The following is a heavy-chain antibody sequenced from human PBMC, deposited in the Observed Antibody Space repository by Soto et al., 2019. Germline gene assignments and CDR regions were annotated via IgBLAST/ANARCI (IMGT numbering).Heavy chain of an antibody. V-gene: IGHV3-66*01. D-gene: IGHD3-16*02. CDR3: ARALLPSYFVIDD. J-gene: IGHJ4*02. Sequence: GGSLRLSCAASGFTVSSNYMSWVRQAPGKGLEWVSVIYSGGSTYYADSVKGRFIISRDNSKNTLFLQMNSLRAEDTAVYYCARALLPSYFVIDDRGQGILVTLSS. CDR2: IYSGGST. CDR1: GFTVSSNY.